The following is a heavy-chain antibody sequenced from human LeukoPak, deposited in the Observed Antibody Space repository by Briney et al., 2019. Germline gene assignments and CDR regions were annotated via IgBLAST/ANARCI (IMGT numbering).Heavy chain of an antibody. CDR1: GFTFSSYA. CDR3: ARDPYLGDGDY. V-gene: IGHV3-7*03. J-gene: IGHJ4*02. D-gene: IGHD4-17*01. Sequence: GGSLRLSCAASGFTFSSYAMSWVRQAPGKGLEWVANIKSDGSEKYYVDSVKGRFTISRDNAKNSLYLQMNSLRGDDTAVYYCARDPYLGDGDYWGQGTLVTVSS. CDR2: IKSDGSEK.